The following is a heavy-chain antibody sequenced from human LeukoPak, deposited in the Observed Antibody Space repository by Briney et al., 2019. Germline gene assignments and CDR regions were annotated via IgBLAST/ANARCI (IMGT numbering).Heavy chain of an antibody. Sequence: PGGSLRLPCAASGFTFSSYWMHWVRQAPGKGLVWVSRINSDGSSTSYADSVKGRFTISRDNAKNTLYLQMNSLRAEDTAVYYCARVPRNYGRPAAYYYYMDVWGRGTTVTVSS. V-gene: IGHV3-74*01. D-gene: IGHD4-11*01. CDR3: ARVPRNYGRPAAYYYYMDV. CDR1: GFTFSSYW. J-gene: IGHJ6*03. CDR2: INSDGSST.